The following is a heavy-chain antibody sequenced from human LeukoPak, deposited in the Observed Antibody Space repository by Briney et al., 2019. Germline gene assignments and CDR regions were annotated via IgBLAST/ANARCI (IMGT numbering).Heavy chain of an antibody. D-gene: IGHD3-10*01. CDR2: IYHSGST. CDR3: ARGVWGLLWLEGYFDY. J-gene: IGHJ4*02. Sequence: SETLSLTCAVSGGSISSSNWWSWIRQPPGKGLEWIGEIYHSGSTNYNPSLKSRVTISVDKSKTQFSLKLSSVTAADTAVYYCARGVWGLLWLEGYFDYWGQGTLVTVSS. CDR1: GGSISSSNW. V-gene: IGHV4-4*02.